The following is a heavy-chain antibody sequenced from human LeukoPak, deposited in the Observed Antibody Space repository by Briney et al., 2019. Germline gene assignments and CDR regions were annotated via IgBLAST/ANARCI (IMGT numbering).Heavy chain of an antibody. CDR2: IFHSGST. CDR3: ARRAGYGSGSYY. J-gene: IGHJ4*02. D-gene: IGHD3-10*01. Sequence: SETLSLTCTVSGGSISSYYWSWIRQPPGKGLEWIGYIFHSGSTNYNPSLKSRVTISADTSKNQFSLKLSSVTAADTAVYYCARRAGYGSGSYYWGQGTLVTVSS. V-gene: IGHV4-59*08. CDR1: GGSISSYY.